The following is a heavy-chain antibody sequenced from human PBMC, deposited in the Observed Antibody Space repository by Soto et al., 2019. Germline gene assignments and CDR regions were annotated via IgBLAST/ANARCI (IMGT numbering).Heavy chain of an antibody. V-gene: IGHV1-18*04. CDR1: GYTFTSYG. Sequence: ASVKVSCKASGYTFTSYGISWVRQAPGQGLEWMGWISAYNGNTNYAQKLQGRVTMTTDTSTSTAYMELRSLRSDDTAVYYCARDPKVVSSRSDYYGMDVWGQGTTVTVSS. CDR2: ISAYNGNT. D-gene: IGHD2-2*01. J-gene: IGHJ6*02. CDR3: ARDPKVVSSRSDYYGMDV.